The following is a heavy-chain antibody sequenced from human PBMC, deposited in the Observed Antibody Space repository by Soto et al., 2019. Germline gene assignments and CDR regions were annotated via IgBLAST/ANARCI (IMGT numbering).Heavy chain of an antibody. V-gene: IGHV1-3*04. CDR2: INTGNGNT. Sequence: ASVKVSCKASGYTFTHYAMHWVRQAPGQRLEGMGWINTGNGNTKYSQKFQGRVTITTDTSASTAYMELSSLRSEDTAVYYCARDGAVAGDTNFDYWGQGTLVTVSS. CDR3: ARDGAVAGDTNFDY. CDR1: GYTFTHYA. J-gene: IGHJ4*02. D-gene: IGHD6-19*01.